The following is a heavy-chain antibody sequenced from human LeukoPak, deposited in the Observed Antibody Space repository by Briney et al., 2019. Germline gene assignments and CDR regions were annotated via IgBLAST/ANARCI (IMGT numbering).Heavy chain of an antibody. V-gene: IGHV1-69*04. CDR3: ARESSGWSGAADY. D-gene: IGHD6-19*01. CDR2: IIPILGIA. Sequence: GASVKVSCKASGGAFSSYAISWVRQAPGQGLEWMGRIIPILGIANYAQKFQGRVTITADKSTSTAYMELSSLRSEDTAVYYCARESSGWSGAADYWGQGTLVTVSS. J-gene: IGHJ4*02. CDR1: GGAFSSYA.